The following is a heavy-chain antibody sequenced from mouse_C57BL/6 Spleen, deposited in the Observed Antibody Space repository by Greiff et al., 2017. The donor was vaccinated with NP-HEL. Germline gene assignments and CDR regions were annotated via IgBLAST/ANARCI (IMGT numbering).Heavy chain of an antibody. J-gene: IGHJ4*01. CDR1: GYTFTSYW. CDR2: IHPNSGST. Sequence: QVQLQQPGAELVKPGASVKLSCKASGYTFTSYWMHWVKQRPGQGLEWIGMIHPNSGSTNYNEKFKSKATLTVDKSSSTAYMQLSSLTSEDSAVYYCARPLLGGHAMDYWGQGTSVTVSS. CDR3: ARPLLGGHAMDY. V-gene: IGHV1-64*01. D-gene: IGHD3-3*01.